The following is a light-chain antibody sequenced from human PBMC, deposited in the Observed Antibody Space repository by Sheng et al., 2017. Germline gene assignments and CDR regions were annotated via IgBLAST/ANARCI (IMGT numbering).Light chain of an antibody. CDR1: QSINSF. V-gene: IGKV1-39*01. J-gene: IGKJ2*01. Sequence: DIQMTQSPSSLSASVGDRVTITCQASQSINSFLNWYQXKPGKAPRLLIYAASSLQSGVPSRFSGSESGTDFTLTISSLQPEDFATYYCQQSYSTPYTFGQGPSWRSN. CDR3: QQSYSTPYT. CDR2: AAS.